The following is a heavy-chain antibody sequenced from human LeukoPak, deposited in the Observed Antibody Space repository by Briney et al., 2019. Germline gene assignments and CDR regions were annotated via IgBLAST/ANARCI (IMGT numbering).Heavy chain of an antibody. D-gene: IGHD6-13*01. Sequence: GGSLRLSCAASGFTVRSNYMSWVRQAPGKGLEWGSVIYSGGSRYYADSVKGRFTISRDNAKNSLYLQMNSLRAEDTAVYYCARDPSSWYYYYMDVWGKGTTVTVSS. J-gene: IGHJ6*03. CDR2: IYSGGSR. V-gene: IGHV3-53*01. CDR1: GFTVRSNY. CDR3: ARDPSSWYYYYMDV.